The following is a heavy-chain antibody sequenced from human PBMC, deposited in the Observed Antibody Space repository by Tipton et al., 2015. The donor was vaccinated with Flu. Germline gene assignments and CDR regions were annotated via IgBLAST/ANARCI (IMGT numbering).Heavy chain of an antibody. CDR3: ARRDYSNYVSEPKNWFDP. CDR2: IFHSGNS. D-gene: IGHD4-11*01. J-gene: IGHJ5*02. V-gene: IGHV4-39*07. Sequence: TLSLTCAVSGDSIRSSDYYWGWIRQPPGKGLEWIGNIFHSGNSNHNPSLRSRVTISVDTSKNLFSLKLSSVTAADTAVYYCARRDYSNYVSEPKNWFDPWGQGALVTVSS. CDR1: GDSIRSSDYY.